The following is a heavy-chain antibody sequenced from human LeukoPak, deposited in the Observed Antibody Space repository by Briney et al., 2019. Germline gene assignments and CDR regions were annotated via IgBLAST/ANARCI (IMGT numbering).Heavy chain of an antibody. CDR1: GFTFSNFW. V-gene: IGHV3-74*01. J-gene: IGHJ5*02. CDR2: INPDGSAA. D-gene: IGHD2-21*01. Sequence: GGSLRLSCAASGFTFSNFWMHWVRQAPGKGLVWVSRINPDGSAADYADSVKGRFTISRDNAKNSLYLQMNSLRAEDTALYYCAKDISPFCCGGENWFDPWGQGTLVTVSS. CDR3: AKDISPFCCGGENWFDP.